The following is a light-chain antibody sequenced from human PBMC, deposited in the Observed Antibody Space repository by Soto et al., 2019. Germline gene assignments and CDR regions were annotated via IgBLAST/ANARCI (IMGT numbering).Light chain of an antibody. CDR2: GAS. Sequence: EVVMTQSPATLYVSPGERVTLSCRASQAVGYNLAWYQHKPGQAPRLLIYGASTRVTGIPTRFSGSGSGTECTLTISSLQSEDFAIYYCQQSYTFGQGTKLEIK. CDR3: QQSYT. CDR1: QAVGYN. J-gene: IGKJ2*01. V-gene: IGKV3-15*01.